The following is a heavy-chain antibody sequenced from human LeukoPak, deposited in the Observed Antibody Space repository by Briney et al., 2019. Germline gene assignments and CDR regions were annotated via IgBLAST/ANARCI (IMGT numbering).Heavy chain of an antibody. CDR3: ARHRDSGSLPLDY. D-gene: IGHD1-26*01. V-gene: IGHV4-39*01. CDR1: GGSISSSSYY. Sequence: SETLSLTCTVSGGSISSSSYYWGWIRQPPGKGLEWIGSIYYSGSTYYNPSLKSRVTISVDTSKNQFSLKLSSVTAADTAVYYCARHRDSGSLPLDYWGQGTLVTVSS. CDR2: IYYSGST. J-gene: IGHJ4*02.